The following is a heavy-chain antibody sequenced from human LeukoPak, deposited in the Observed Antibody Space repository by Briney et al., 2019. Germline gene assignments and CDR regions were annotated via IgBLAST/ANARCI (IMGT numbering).Heavy chain of an antibody. D-gene: IGHD5-24*01. Sequence: SVKVSCKASGGTFSSYAISWVRQAPGQGLEWMGGIIPIFGTADYAQKFQGRVTITADESTSTAYMELSSLRSEDTAVYYCASAKGWLQFPPFDYWGQGTLVTVSS. CDR3: ASAKGWLQFPPFDY. CDR1: GGTFSSYA. CDR2: IIPIFGTA. V-gene: IGHV1-69*13. J-gene: IGHJ4*02.